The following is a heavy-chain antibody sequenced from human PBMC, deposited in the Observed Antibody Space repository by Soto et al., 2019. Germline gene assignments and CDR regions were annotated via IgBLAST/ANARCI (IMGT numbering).Heavy chain of an antibody. D-gene: IGHD3-22*01. CDR2: ISYDGSNK. CDR1: GFNFSSYA. Sequence: PGGSLRLSCATSGFNFSSYAMHWVRQAPGKGLEWVAVISYDGSNKYYADSVKGRFTISRDNSKNTLYLQMNSPRLEDTAVYYCARGYDSSGYNSPHLTYYYGMDVWGQGTTVTVSS. CDR3: ARGYDSSGYNSPHLTYYYGMDV. J-gene: IGHJ6*02. V-gene: IGHV3-30-3*01.